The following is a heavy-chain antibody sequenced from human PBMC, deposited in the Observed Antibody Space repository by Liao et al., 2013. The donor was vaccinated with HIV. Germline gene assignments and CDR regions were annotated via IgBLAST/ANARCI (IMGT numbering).Heavy chain of an antibody. Sequence: QVQLQESGPGLVKPSETLSLTCAVYGGSLSGYQWNWIRQSPGKGLEWIGDINHTGSTNYNPSLKSRVTISVDTSKNQFSLRLTSVTAADTALYYCATPLGSDLDHWGQGTLVTVAS. D-gene: IGHD3-10*01. CDR1: GGSLSGYQ. CDR2: INHTGST. CDR3: ATPLGSDLDH. J-gene: IGHJ4*02. V-gene: IGHV4-34*01.